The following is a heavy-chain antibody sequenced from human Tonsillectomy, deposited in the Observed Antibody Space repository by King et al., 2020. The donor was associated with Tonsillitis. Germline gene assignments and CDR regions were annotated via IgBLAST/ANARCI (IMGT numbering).Heavy chain of an antibody. CDR3: ARRVAVAGTPFSDY. V-gene: IGHV4-39*01. J-gene: IGHJ4*02. CDR2: IYYSGST. Sequence: QLQESGPGLVKPSETLSLTCTVSGGSISSSSYYWGWIRQPPGRGLEWIGSIYYSGSTYYNPSLKSRVTISVDTSKNQFSLKLSSVTAADTAVYYCARRVAVAGTPFSDYWGQGTLVTVSS. D-gene: IGHD6-19*01. CDR1: GGSISSSSYY.